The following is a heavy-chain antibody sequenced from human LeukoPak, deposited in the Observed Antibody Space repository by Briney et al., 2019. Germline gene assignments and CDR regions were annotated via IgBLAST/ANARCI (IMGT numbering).Heavy chain of an antibody. D-gene: IGHD5-18*01. CDR2: ITGSGGST. V-gene: IGHV3-23*01. J-gene: IGHJ4*02. CDR3: ARGYGFGYFFY. Sequence: PGGSLTLSCAASGVTFSSYAMSWVRQPPGKGLEWVSAITGSGGSTYYAASLKGRFTISGDNSKNTLYLQMNYLTAEDTAVYYGARGYGFGYFFYCGRGALFTVSS. CDR1: GVTFSSYA.